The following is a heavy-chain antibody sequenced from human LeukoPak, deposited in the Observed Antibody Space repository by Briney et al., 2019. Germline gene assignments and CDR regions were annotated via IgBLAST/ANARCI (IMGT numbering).Heavy chain of an antibody. J-gene: IGHJ6*02. CDR3: ARVSSSTDSPYYYYGMDV. Sequence: SETLSLTCTVSGGSISSYYWSWIRQPPGKGLEWIGYIYYSGSTNYNPSLKSRVTISVDTSKNQFSLKLSSVTAADTAVYYCARVSSSTDSPYYYYGMDVWGQGTTVTVSS. CDR1: GGSISSYY. D-gene: IGHD6-6*01. V-gene: IGHV4-59*12. CDR2: IYYSGST.